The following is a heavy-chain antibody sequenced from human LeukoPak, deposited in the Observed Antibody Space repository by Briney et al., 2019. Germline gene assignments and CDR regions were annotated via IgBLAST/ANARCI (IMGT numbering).Heavy chain of an antibody. CDR3: AGALCSGGSCYSFNY. J-gene: IGHJ4*02. V-gene: IGHV3-21*01. Sequence: PGGSLRLSCAASGFFSPHSVNCVRQAPGRGLEWLSSTRTGSYIHYEESTKGRFIIYKDNARDSLYLQMNSLSAEDTANYYCAGALCSGGSCYSFNYWGQGTLVTVSS. CDR1: GFFSPHS. CDR2: TRTGSYI. D-gene: IGHD2-15*01.